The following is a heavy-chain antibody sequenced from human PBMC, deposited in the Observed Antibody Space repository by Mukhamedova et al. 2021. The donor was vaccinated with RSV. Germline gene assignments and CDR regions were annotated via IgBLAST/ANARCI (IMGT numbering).Heavy chain of an antibody. Sequence: GQGLEWMGWINPNSGDTNYAQKFQGRVTMTRDTSISTAYMELSRLRSDDTAVYYCARISYAKNWFDPWGQGTLVTVSS. CDR2: INPNSGDT. J-gene: IGHJ5*02. CDR3: ARISYAKNWFDP. V-gene: IGHV1-2*02. D-gene: IGHD1-26*01.